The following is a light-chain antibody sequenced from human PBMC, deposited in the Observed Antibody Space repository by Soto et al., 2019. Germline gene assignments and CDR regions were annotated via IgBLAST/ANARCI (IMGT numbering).Light chain of an antibody. J-gene: IGLJ2*01. CDR1: SSNIGTNT. CDR3: AAWDDSLNGVV. CDR2: SND. V-gene: IGLV1-44*01. Sequence: HSVLTQPPSASGTPGQRVTISCSGSSSNIGTNTVNWYQQLPRTAPKLLIYSNDQRPSGVPDRFSGSKSGTSASLAISGLQSADEADYYCAAWDDSLNGVVCGGGTKLTVL.